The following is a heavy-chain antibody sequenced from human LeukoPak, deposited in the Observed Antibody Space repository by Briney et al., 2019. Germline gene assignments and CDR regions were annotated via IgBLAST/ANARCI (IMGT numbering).Heavy chain of an antibody. D-gene: IGHD3-10*01. CDR2: INSDGSST. CDR1: GSTFSSYW. J-gene: IGHJ5*02. V-gene: IGHV3-74*01. Sequence: GGSLRLSCAASGSTFSSYWMHWVRQAPGKGLVWVSRINSDGSSTSYADSVKGRFTISRNNAKNTLYLQMNSLRAEDTAVYYCARAVYYYGYERYWFDPWGQGTLVTVSS. CDR3: ARAVYYYGYERYWFDP.